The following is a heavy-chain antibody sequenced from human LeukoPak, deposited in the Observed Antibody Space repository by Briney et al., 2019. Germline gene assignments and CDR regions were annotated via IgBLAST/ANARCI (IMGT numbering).Heavy chain of an antibody. CDR1: VLTFSSSG. CDR2: IRYDETNK. CDR3: AKGVYGGSSGGFYFDY. Sequence: GGSPRLSCAASVLTFSSSGMHWVRQAPGKGLEWVAFIRYDETNKHYADSVKGRFTISRDNSKNTLYLQMNSLRSEDTAVYYCAKGVYGGSSGGFYFDYWGQGALVTVSS. J-gene: IGHJ4*02. D-gene: IGHD1-26*01. V-gene: IGHV3-30*02.